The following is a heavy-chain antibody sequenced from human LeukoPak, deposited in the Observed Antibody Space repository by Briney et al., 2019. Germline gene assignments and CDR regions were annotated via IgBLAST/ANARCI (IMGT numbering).Heavy chain of an antibody. D-gene: IGHD1-1*01. CDR1: GFTFSSYS. V-gene: IGHV3-48*04. CDR3: ARDLGTSRGDY. CDR2: ISSSSSTI. Sequence: PGGSLRLSCAASGFTFSSYSMNWVRQAPGKGLEWVSYISSSSSTIYYADSVKGRFTIPRDNAKNSLYLQMNSLRAEDTAVYYCARDLGTSRGDYWGQGTLVTVSS. J-gene: IGHJ4*02.